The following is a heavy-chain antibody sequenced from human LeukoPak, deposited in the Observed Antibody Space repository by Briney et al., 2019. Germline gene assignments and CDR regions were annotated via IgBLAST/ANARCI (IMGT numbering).Heavy chain of an antibody. CDR2: ISAYNGNT. D-gene: IGHD2-15*01. V-gene: IGHV1-18*01. J-gene: IGHJ6*02. CDR3: ARDSPYCSGGSCYSDPYYYYYGMYV. Sequence: ASVNVSCKASGYTFTSYGISWVRQAPGPGLEWMGWISAYNGNTNYAQKLHGRVTMTTDTSTSTAYMELRSLRSDDTAVYYCARDSPYCSGGSCYSDPYYYYYGMYVWGQGTTVTVSS. CDR1: GYTFTSYG.